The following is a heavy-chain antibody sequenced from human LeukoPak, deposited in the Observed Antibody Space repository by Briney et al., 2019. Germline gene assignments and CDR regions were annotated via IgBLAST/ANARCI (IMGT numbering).Heavy chain of an antibody. D-gene: IGHD4-23*01. J-gene: IGHJ4*02. V-gene: IGHV3-7*01. CDR1: GFAFSSYW. CDR2: INREGNEK. Sequence: GGSLRLSCATSGFAFSSYWMTWVRQVPGKGLEWVANINREGNEKYYVDSVKGRFTISRDNAKNSVDRQMDSLRVEDTAVYYCARVGTWELQRVFDFWGQGTLVTVSS. CDR3: ARVGTWELQRVFDF.